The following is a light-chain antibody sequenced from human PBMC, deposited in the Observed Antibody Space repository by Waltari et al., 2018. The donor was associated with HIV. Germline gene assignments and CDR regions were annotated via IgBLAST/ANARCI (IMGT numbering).Light chain of an antibody. Sequence: IVFTQSPGTLSLSPGEGFTLSCRASQSVTSRCLAWYQQKPGPAHSLLVDAASNRATGSSDRFSGSASGTDFLTTISRLDPEDVAVYYCQHYSRPPLTFGQGTKLEIK. CDR2: AAS. CDR3: QHYSRPPLT. CDR1: QSVTSRC. V-gene: IGKV3-20*01. J-gene: IGKJ2*01.